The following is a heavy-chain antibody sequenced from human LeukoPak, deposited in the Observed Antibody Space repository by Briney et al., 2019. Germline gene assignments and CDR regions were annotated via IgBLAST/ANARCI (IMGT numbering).Heavy chain of an antibody. V-gene: IGHV4-39*02. CDR1: GGSISSSSYY. D-gene: IGHD2/OR15-2a*01. J-gene: IGHJ4*02. CDR3: ARDKYFSADY. CDR2: IYYRGST. Sequence: SETLSLTCTVSGGSISSSSYYWGWVRQPPGKGLEWIGSIYYRGSTYYNPSLKGRVTISVDTSKNQFSLKLTSVTAADTAVYYCARDKYFSADYWGQGTLVTVSS.